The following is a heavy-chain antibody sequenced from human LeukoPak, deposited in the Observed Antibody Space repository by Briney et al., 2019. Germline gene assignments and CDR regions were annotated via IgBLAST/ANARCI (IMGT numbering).Heavy chain of an antibody. CDR3: AKRYYDFWSGYYDAFDI. CDR1: GFTFNDYA. CDR2: ISYDGYDK. Sequence: GRSLRLSCAASGFTFNDYAMYWVRQAPGKGLEWVTLISYDGYDKSYADSVKGRFTISRDNSKNTLYLQMNSLRAEDTAVYYCAKRYYDFWSGYYDAFDIWGQGTMVTVSS. D-gene: IGHD3-3*01. J-gene: IGHJ3*02. V-gene: IGHV3-30-3*01.